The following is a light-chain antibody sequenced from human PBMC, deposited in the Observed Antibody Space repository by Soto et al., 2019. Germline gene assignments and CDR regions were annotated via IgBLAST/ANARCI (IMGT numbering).Light chain of an antibody. Sequence: DIQMTQSPSSLSASVGDRVTITCQASQEIDKYLNWYQQKPGKAPKLLIDDASNLETGVPSRFSGSGSGTDFTLTITSLRPEDSATYYCLQNHNYPRTFGQGTKVDIK. CDR1: QEIDKY. J-gene: IGKJ1*01. CDR3: LQNHNYPRT. CDR2: DAS. V-gene: IGKV1-33*01.